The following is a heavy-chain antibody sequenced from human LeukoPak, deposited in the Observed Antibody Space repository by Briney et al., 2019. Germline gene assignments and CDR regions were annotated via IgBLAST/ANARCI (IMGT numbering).Heavy chain of an antibody. Sequence: GGSLRLSCAASGFTFSSYGMSWVRQAPGKRLEWVSYISSSSSTIYYADSVKGRFTISRDNAKNSLYLQMNSLRAEDTAVYYCARDLVRYYDSSGYYDYWGQGTLVTVSS. CDR3: ARDLVRYYDSSGYYDY. CDR1: GFTFSSYG. CDR2: ISSSSSTI. V-gene: IGHV3-48*01. J-gene: IGHJ4*02. D-gene: IGHD3-22*01.